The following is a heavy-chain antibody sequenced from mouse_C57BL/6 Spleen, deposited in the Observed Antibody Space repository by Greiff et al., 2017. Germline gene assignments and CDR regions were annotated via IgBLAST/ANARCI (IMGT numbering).Heavy chain of an antibody. CDR3: ARRGYGNYYVDY. CDR2: IYPGGGYT. D-gene: IGHD2-1*01. Sequence: QVQLQQSGAELVRPGTSVKMSCKASGYTFTNYWIGWAKQRPGHGLEWIGDIYPGGGYTNYNEKFKGKATLTADKSSSTAYMQFSSLTSEDSAIYYCARRGYGNYYVDYWGQGTTLTVSS. J-gene: IGHJ2*01. V-gene: IGHV1-63*01. CDR1: GYTFTNYW.